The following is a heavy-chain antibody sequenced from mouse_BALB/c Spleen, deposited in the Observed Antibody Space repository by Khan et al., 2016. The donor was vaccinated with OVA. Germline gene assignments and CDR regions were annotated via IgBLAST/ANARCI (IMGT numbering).Heavy chain of an antibody. Sequence: QIQLVQSGPELKKPGETVKISCKASGYTFTNYGMNWVKQAPGKGLKWMGWINTYTGQPTYADDFKGRFAFSLETSASTAYLQINNLKNEDTATYSCARCNSCWYFDGWGAGTTLTVSS. CDR1: GYTFTNYG. CDR2: INTYTGQP. J-gene: IGHJ1*01. CDR3: ARCNSCWYFDG. D-gene: IGHD4-1*02. V-gene: IGHV9-3-1*01.